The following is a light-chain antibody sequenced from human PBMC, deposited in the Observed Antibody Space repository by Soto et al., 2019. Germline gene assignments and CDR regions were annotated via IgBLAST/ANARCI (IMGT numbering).Light chain of an antibody. CDR2: DNN. CDR3: GTWHSRLSAGLYV. J-gene: IGLJ1*01. V-gene: IGLV1-51*01. CDR1: SSNIGNNY. Sequence: QSVLTQPPSVSAAPGQKVTISCSGSSSNIGNNYVSWYQQLPGTAPKLLIYDNNKRPSGIPDRFSGSKSGTSATLDITGLQTGDEADYYCGTWHSRLSAGLYVFGPGTKVTVL.